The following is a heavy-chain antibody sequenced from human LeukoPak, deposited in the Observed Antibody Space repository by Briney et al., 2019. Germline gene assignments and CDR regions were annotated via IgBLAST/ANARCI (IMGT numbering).Heavy chain of an antibody. CDR2: ISSSGSTI. Sequence: GGSLRLSCAASGFTFSSYEMNWVRQAPGKGLEWVSYISSSGSTIYYADSVKGRFTISRDNAKNSLYLQMNSLRAEDTAVYFCASGDLGAVAGLAFDYWGQGTLVTVSS. CDR3: ASGDLGAVAGLAFDY. V-gene: IGHV3-48*03. D-gene: IGHD6-19*01. CDR1: GFTFSSYE. J-gene: IGHJ4*02.